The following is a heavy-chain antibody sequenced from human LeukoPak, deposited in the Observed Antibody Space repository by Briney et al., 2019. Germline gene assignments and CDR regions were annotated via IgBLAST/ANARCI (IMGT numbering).Heavy chain of an antibody. D-gene: IGHD3-10*01. CDR2: INHSGST. V-gene: IGHV4-34*01. CDR1: GGSFSGYY. J-gene: IGHJ4*02. CDR3: ARRVLWFGEPYDY. Sequence: SETLSLTCAVYGGSFSGYYWSWIRQPPGKGLEWFGEINHSGSTNYNPSLKSRVTISVDTSKNQFSLKLSSVTAADTAVYYCARRVLWFGEPYDYWGQGTLVTVSS.